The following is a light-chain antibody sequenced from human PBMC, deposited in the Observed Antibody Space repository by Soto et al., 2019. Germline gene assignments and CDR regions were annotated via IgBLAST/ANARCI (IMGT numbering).Light chain of an antibody. V-gene: IGKV3-11*01. CDR3: QQRSNWPPLT. CDR2: DAS. J-gene: IGKJ4*01. CDR1: QSVSSY. Sequence: EIVLTQSPATLSLSPGERATLSCRASQSVSSYLAWYQQKPGQAPRLLIYDASNRATGIPARFSGSGSGTDFTLTISSLEPEDSAVYYCQQRSNWPPLTFGGGNKVEIK.